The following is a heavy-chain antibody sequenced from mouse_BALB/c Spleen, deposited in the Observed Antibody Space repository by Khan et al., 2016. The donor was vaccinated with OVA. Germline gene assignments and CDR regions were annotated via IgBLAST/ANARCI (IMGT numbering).Heavy chain of an antibody. Sequence: DLVKPGASVKLSCKASGYTFTSYWINWIKQRPGQGLEWIGRIAPGSGSTYYNEMFKGKATLTVDKSSSTAYIQLSSLSSEDSAVYFCARENYYGSTCYAMDYWGQGTSVTVAS. V-gene: IGHV1S41*01. CDR1: GYTFTSYW. CDR2: IAPGSGST. J-gene: IGHJ4*01. CDR3: ARENYYGSTCYAMDY. D-gene: IGHD1-1*01.